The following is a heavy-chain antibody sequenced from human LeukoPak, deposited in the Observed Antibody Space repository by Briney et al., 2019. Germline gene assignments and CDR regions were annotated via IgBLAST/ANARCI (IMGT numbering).Heavy chain of an antibody. V-gene: IGHV4-38-2*02. Sequence: KPSQTLSLTCTVSDSSITSTYYWAWFRQPPGKGLEWIATVFRLQTVRTFNNPSLGSRVTMSLDPSHNQFPLNLTSVTAADTALYFCARVLHAPYLIDSWGQGTLVTVSS. CDR2: VFRLQTVRT. J-gene: IGHJ4*02. D-gene: IGHD2-8*01. CDR1: DSSITSTYY. CDR3: ARVLHAPYLIDS.